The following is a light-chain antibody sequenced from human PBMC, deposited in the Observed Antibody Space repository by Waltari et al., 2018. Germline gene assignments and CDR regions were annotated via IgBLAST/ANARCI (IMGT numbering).Light chain of an antibody. CDR2: GAS. Sequence: DIQMTQSPSSLSASVGDRVTISFRASQSISFSLNWYQQKLGRAPRLLIYGASSLQFGVPSKFSGSGSGTDFTLTISGLQPDDIATYYCQQSYTTPLTFGGGTRVEIK. V-gene: IGKV1-39*01. J-gene: IGKJ4*01. CDR3: QQSYTTPLT. CDR1: QSISFS.